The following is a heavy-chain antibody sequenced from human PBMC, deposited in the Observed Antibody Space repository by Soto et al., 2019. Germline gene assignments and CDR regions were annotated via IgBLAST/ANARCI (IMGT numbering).Heavy chain of an antibody. J-gene: IGHJ4*02. Sequence: PGGSLKLSCAASGFTFSSYSMNWVRQAPGKGLEWVSSISSSSSYIYYADSVKGRFTISRDNAKNSLYLQMNSLRAEDTAVYYCSRDIHGARDYDILTGYYRCFDYWGQGT. CDR2: ISSSSSYI. CDR3: SRDIHGARDYDILTGYYRCFDY. CDR1: GFTFSSYS. V-gene: IGHV3-21*01. D-gene: IGHD3-9*01.